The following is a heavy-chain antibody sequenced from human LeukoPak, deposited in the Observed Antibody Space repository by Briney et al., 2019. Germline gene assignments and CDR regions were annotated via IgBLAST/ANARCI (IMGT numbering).Heavy chain of an antibody. CDR3: ARRGNRYGSGSYYGQGWFDP. V-gene: IGHV1-69*13. J-gene: IGHJ5*02. D-gene: IGHD3-10*01. CDR1: GGTFSSYA. CDR2: IIPIFGTA. Sequence: GASVKVSCKASGGTFSSYAISWVRQAPGQGLEWMGGIIPIFGTANYAQKFQGRVTITADESTSTAYMELSSLRSEDTAVYYCARRGNRYGSGSYYGQGWFDPRGQGTLVTVSS.